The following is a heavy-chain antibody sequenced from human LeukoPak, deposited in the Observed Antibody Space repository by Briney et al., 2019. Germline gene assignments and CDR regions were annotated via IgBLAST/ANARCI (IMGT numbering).Heavy chain of an antibody. D-gene: IGHD3-22*01. Sequence: ASVKVSCKASGYTFTSYGISWARQAPGQRLEWMGWINAGNGNTKYSQKFQGRVTITRDTSASTAYMELSSLRSEDTAVYYCAREPDYYDSSGYPWFDPWGQGTLVTVSS. J-gene: IGHJ5*02. V-gene: IGHV1-3*01. CDR1: GYTFTSYG. CDR3: AREPDYYDSSGYPWFDP. CDR2: INAGNGNT.